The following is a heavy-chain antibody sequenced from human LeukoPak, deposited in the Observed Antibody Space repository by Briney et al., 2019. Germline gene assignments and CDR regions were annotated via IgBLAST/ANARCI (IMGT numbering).Heavy chain of an antibody. CDR2: INHSGST. J-gene: IGHJ4*02. Sequence: PSETLSLTCAVYGGSFSGYYWSWIRQPPGKGLEWIGEINHSGSTNYNPSLKSRVTISVDTSKNQFSLKLSSVTAADTAVYYCARTPRRPRGYSGYDPPAYWGQGTLVTVSS. CDR1: GGSFSGYY. V-gene: IGHV4-34*01. CDR3: ARTPRRPRGYSGYDPPAY. D-gene: IGHD5-12*01.